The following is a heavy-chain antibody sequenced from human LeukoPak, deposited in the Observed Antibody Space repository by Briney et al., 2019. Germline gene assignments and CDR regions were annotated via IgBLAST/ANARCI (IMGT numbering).Heavy chain of an antibody. CDR2: INHSGST. CDR3: ARESSGLDY. V-gene: IGHV4-34*01. J-gene: IGHJ4*02. D-gene: IGHD3-22*01. CDR1: GGSFSGYY. Sequence: SETLSLTCAVYGGSFSGYYWSWIRQPPGKGLEWIGEINHSGSTNYNPSLKSRVTISVDTSKNQFSLKLSSVTAADTAVYYCARESSGLDYWGQGTLVTVSS.